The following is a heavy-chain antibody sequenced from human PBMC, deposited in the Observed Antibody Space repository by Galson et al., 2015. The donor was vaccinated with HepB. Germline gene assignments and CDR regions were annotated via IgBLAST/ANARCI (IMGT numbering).Heavy chain of an antibody. V-gene: IGHV3-23*01. CDR3: ARESRDGYNFDY. J-gene: IGHJ4*02. CDR2: ISGSGGST. CDR1: GFTFSSYA. D-gene: IGHD5-24*01. Sequence: SLRLSCAASGFTFSSYAMSWVRQAPGKGLEWVSAISGSGGSTYYADSVKGRFTISRGNSKNTLYLQMNSLRAEDTAVYYCARESRDGYNFDYWGQGTLVTVSS.